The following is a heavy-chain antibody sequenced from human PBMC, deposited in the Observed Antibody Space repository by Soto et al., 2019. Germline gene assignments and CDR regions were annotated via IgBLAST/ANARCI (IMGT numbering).Heavy chain of an antibody. CDR1: GFTFSSYW. V-gene: IGHV3-74*01. D-gene: IGHD5-18*01. CDR2: INTDGSST. J-gene: IGHJ5*02. CDR3: AKVLSGFSYGRA. Sequence: RGSLRLSCAASGFTFSSYWMFWVRQAPGKGLVWVSRINTDGSSTIYADSVKGRFTISRDNAKNTLYLQMNSLRVDDTAIYYCAKVLSGFSYGRAWGQGT.